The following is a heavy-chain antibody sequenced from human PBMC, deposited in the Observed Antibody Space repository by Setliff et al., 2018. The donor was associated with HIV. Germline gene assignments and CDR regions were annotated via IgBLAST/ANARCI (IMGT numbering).Heavy chain of an antibody. J-gene: IGHJ3*02. CDR3: ARDDVGYCSGGSCYHLFDTFDI. CDR1: GYSFTNYG. D-gene: IGHD2-15*01. Sequence: ASVKVSCKASGYSFTNYGISWVRQAPGQGLEWMGWIRSYNDNTNYALNLQGRVTMTTDTSTSTAYMELRSLRSDDTAVYYCARDDVGYCSGGSCYHLFDTFDIWGQGTVVTVSS. CDR2: IRSYNDNT. V-gene: IGHV1-18*01.